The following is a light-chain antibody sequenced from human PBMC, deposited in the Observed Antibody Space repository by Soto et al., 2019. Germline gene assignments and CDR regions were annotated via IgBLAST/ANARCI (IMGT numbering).Light chain of an antibody. J-gene: IGKJ1*01. V-gene: IGKV3-20*01. CDR3: QQYGNSPLT. Sequence: IVLTQSPGTLSLSPGERASVSCRASQSVRSDYLAWYQQKPGQAPRLLIYGASSRATGIPDRFSGSGSGTDFALTINRLEPDDFAVYYCQQYGNSPLTFGQGTRVEIK. CDR1: QSVRSDY. CDR2: GAS.